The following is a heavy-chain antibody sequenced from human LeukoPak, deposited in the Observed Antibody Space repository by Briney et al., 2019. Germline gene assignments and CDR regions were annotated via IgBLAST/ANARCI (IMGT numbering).Heavy chain of an antibody. D-gene: IGHD2-8*02. J-gene: IGHJ4*02. CDR3: AREVLTGGGHFDY. CDR2: ISYDGKNK. V-gene: IGHV3-30*04. Sequence: GGSLSLSCAAPRFTFSRFPMHWVRQAPGKGLEWVALISYDGKNKFYEDSVKGRFIISRDNSKNTLYLQMNSLRAEDTAVYYCAREVLTGGGHFDYWGQGTLVTVSS. CDR1: RFTFSRFP.